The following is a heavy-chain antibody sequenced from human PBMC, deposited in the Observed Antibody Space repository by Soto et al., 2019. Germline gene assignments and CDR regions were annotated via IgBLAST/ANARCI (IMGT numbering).Heavy chain of an antibody. V-gene: IGHV3-7*01. CDR3: ARDFYGGFSYGPGDS. J-gene: IGHJ4*02. CDR2: IKQDGSKA. CDR1: GCAFGGDW. Sequence: PGGSLRLSCGASGCAFGGDWRIWVGRAPGKGLEWVANIKQDGSKAQYWESVRGRFTISRDNSKSSVYLQMNSLRAEDTALYYCARDFYGGFSYGPGDSWRQGTLVTVSS. D-gene: IGHD2-15*01.